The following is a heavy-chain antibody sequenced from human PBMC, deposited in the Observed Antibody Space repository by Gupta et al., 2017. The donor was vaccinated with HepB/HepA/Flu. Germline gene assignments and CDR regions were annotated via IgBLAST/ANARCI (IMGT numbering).Heavy chain of an antibody. Sequence: HLQLQESGPALVKPSQTLSLTCTVSGGSISSSSYYWGWIRQPPGKGLEWIGSIYYSGSNYYNSAHKCRVTISVDTSKNQFSLKLRSVTAAETAVYYCARRTGDRTTNWFDPGGHGTLVTVSS. J-gene: IGHJ5*02. CDR2: IYYSGSN. CDR1: GGSISSSSYY. D-gene: IGHD1/OR15-1a*01. CDR3: ARRTGDRTTNWFDP. V-gene: IGHV4-39*01.